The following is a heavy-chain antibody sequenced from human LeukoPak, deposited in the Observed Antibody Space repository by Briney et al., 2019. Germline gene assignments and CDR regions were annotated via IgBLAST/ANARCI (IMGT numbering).Heavy chain of an antibody. CDR1: GGFISSRSYY. V-gene: IGHV4-39*01. Sequence: SETLSLTCTVSGGFISSRSYYWGWIRQPPGKGLEWIGSIYYSGSTYYNPSLKSRVTISVDTSKNQFSVKLSSVTAADTAVYYCARHGGRLEWPDAAFDIWGQGTMVTVSS. CDR2: IYYSGST. J-gene: IGHJ3*02. CDR3: ARHGGRLEWPDAAFDI. D-gene: IGHD3-16*01.